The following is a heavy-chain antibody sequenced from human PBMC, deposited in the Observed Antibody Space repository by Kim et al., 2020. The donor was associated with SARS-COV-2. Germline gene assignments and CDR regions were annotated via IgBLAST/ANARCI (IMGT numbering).Heavy chain of an antibody. CDR1: GFTFSSYW. D-gene: IGHD1-26*01. J-gene: IGHJ4*02. CDR3: ARALSGHYQEAFDY. V-gene: IGHV3-7*03. CDR2: IKQDGSEK. Sequence: GGSLRLSCAASGFTFSSYWMSWVRQAPGKGLEWVANIKQDGSEKYYVDSVKGRFTISRDISKNTLYLQMHSLRAGDTAVYYCARALSGHYQEAFDYWGQGTLLTVSS.